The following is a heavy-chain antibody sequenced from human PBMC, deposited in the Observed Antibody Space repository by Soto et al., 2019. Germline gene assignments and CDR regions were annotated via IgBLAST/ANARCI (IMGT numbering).Heavy chain of an antibody. CDR2: ITRGGDAT. D-gene: IGHD6-13*01. Sequence: GGSLRLSCAASGFTFSDFAMSWVRQAPGRGLEWVSSITRGGDATYYADSVKGRSTMSRDNSKDTVLLQMNGLRDDDTAVYYCARGWYELPNLGQGTQVTVSP. CDR3: ARGWYELPN. V-gene: IGHV3-23*01. CDR1: GFTFSDFA. J-gene: IGHJ4*02.